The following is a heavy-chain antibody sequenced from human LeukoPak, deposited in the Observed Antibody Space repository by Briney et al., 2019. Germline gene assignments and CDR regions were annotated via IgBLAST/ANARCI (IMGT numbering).Heavy chain of an antibody. CDR3: ARAPLRADIVVVPAATPYYYYYGMDV. J-gene: IGHJ6*04. CDR2: IIPIFGTA. Sequence: SVKVSCKASGGTFSSYAISWVRQAPGQGLEWMGGIIPIFGTATYAQKFQGRVTITADESTSTAYMELSSLRSEDTAVYYCARAPLRADIVVVPAATPYYYYYGMDVWGKGTTVTVSS. D-gene: IGHD2-2*01. V-gene: IGHV1-69*13. CDR1: GGTFSSYA.